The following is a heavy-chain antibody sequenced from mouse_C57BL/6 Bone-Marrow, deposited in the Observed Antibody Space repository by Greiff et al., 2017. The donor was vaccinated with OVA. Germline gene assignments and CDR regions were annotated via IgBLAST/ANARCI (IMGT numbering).Heavy chain of an antibody. CDR1: EYEFPSHD. CDR3: ARLYYDYDERWYLDV. J-gene: IGHJ1*03. V-gene: IGHV5-2*01. Sequence: EVQRVESGGGLVQPGESLKLSCESNEYEFPSHDMSWVRKTPEKRLELVAAINSDGGSTYYPDTMERRFIISRDNNKKTLYLQMSSLRYEDTALYYCARLYYDYDERWYLDVWGTGTTVTVSS. D-gene: IGHD2-4*01. CDR2: INSDGGST.